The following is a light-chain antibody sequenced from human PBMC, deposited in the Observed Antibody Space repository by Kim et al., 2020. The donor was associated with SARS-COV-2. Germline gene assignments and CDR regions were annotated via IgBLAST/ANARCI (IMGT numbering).Light chain of an antibody. CDR2: HSD. J-gene: IGLJ2*01. CDR3: QAWDTNTVL. Sequence: SVSPGQRASIPCSEDKLGEKYACWYQQKQGQSPVLVIYHSDKRPPGIPERFSASNSGNTATLTISGTQAMDEANYYCQAWDTNTVLFGGGTKVTVL. V-gene: IGLV3-1*01. CDR1: KLGEKY.